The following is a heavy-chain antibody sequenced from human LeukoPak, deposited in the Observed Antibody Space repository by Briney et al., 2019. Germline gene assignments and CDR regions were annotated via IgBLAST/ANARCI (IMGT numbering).Heavy chain of an antibody. J-gene: IGHJ3*02. CDR1: GGSISSYY. Sequence: SETLSLTCTVSGGSISSYYWSWIRQLPGKGLEWIGYIYYSGSTNYNPSLKSRVTISVDTSKNQFSLKLSSVTAADTAVYYCARDLYDFWSGFSHAFDIWGQGTMVTVSS. CDR3: ARDLYDFWSGFSHAFDI. CDR2: IYYSGST. D-gene: IGHD3-3*01. V-gene: IGHV4-59*01.